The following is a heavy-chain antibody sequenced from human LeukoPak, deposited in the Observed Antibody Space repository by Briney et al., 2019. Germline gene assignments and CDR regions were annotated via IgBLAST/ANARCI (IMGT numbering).Heavy chain of an antibody. D-gene: IGHD3-22*01. Sequence: ASVKVSCKASGYTFTSYGISWVRQAPGQGLEWMGWISAYNGNTNYAQKLQGRVTMTTDTSTSTAYMELRSLRSDDTAVYYCARDGEYYYDRSGEKFDYWGQGTLVTVSS. CDR3: ARDGEYYYDRSGEKFDY. J-gene: IGHJ4*02. V-gene: IGHV1-18*01. CDR1: GYTFTSYG. CDR2: ISAYNGNT.